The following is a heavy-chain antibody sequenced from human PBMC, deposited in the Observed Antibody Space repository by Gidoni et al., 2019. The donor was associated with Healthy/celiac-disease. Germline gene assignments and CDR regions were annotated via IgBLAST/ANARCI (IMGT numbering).Heavy chain of an antibody. Sequence: QVQLVESGGGVVQPGRSLRLSCAASGLTFSSYGMHWVRQAPGKGLEWVAVISYDGSNKYYADSVKGRFTISRDNSKNTLYLQMNSLRAEDTAVYYCAKDPYGGVRGSYFDYWGQGTLVTVSS. J-gene: IGHJ4*02. CDR2: ISYDGSNK. CDR3: AKDPYGGVRGSYFDY. D-gene: IGHD2-8*02. CDR1: GLTFSSYG. V-gene: IGHV3-30*18.